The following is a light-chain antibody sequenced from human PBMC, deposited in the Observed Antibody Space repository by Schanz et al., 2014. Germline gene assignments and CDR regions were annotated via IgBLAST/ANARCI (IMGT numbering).Light chain of an antibody. CDR2: GVF. Sequence: EIVMTQSPATLSVSPGERATLSCRASQSVSSNLAWYQQKPGQAPRLLIYGVFNRATGIPDRFSGSGSGTDFTLTISRLEPEDFAVYYCQHYDHSHLYTFGQGTRVEI. CDR1: QSVSSN. J-gene: IGKJ2*01. CDR3: QHYDHSHLYT. V-gene: IGKV3D-15*02.